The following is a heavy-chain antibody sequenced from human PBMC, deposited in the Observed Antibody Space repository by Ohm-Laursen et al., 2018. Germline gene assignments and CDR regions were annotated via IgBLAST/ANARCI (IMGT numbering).Heavy chain of an antibody. V-gene: IGHV1-46*01. CDR3: VKGHNYGMDV. CDR1: GHIFTSYY. J-gene: IGHJ6*02. Sequence: GASVKVSCKASGHIFTSYYMHWVRQAPGQGLEWMGFINPAGGSTSYAHKFQGRVTMTRDTSTTTVHMELSSLTFEDTAVYYCVKGHNYGMDVWGQGTTVTVSS. CDR2: INPAGGST.